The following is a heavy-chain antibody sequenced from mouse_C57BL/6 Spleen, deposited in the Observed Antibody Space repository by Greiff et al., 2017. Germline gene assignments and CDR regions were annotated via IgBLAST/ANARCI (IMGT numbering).Heavy chain of an antibody. CDR3: AREDPTWFAY. CDR2: ISDGGSYT. V-gene: IGHV5-4*01. J-gene: IGHJ3*01. CDR1: GFTFSSYA. Sequence: EVKLVESGGGLVKPGGSLKLSCAASGFTFSSYAMSWVRQTPEKRLEWVATISDGGSYTYYPDNVKGRFTISRDNAKNNLYLQMSHLKSEDTAMYYCAREDPTWFAYWGQGTLVTVSA.